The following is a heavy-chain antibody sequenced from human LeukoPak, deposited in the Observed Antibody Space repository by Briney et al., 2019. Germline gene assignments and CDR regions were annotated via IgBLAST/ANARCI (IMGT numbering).Heavy chain of an antibody. D-gene: IGHD6-19*01. CDR1: GYTFTTYG. V-gene: IGHV1-18*01. CDR2: ISAYNGNT. CDR3: ARAAVGNGWHSDY. J-gene: IGHJ4*02. Sequence: GASVKDSCKISGYTFTTYGITWVRQARGQGLEWMGWISAYNGNTNYAQKLQGRVTMTTDTSTTTVYMELRSLRSDDTALYYCARAAVGNGWHSDYWGQGTLVTVSS.